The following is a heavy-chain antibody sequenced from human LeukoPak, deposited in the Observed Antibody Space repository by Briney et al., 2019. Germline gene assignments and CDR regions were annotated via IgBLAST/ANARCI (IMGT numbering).Heavy chain of an antibody. CDR3: ARDYYDSSGYPRGLDY. CDR2: ISSSGSTI. D-gene: IGHD3-22*01. CDR1: GFTFSDYY. J-gene: IGHJ4*02. Sequence: GGSLRLSCAASGFTFSDYYMSWIRQAPGKGLEWVSYISSSGSTIYYADSVKGRFTISRDNAKNSLYLQMNSLRAEDTAVYYCARDYYDSSGYPRGLDYWGQGTLVTVSS. V-gene: IGHV3-11*01.